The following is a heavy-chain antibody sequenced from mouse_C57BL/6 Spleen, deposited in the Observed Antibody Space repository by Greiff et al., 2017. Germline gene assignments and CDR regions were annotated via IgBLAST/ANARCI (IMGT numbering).Heavy chain of an antibody. CDR1: GYTFTSYW. CDR3: ARADVSVYSDY. D-gene: IGHD3-2*02. V-gene: IGHV1-69*01. Sequence: QVQLQQPGAELVMPGASVKLSCKASGYTFTSYWMHWVKQRPGQGLEWIGEIDPSDSYTNYTQKFKGKSTLTVDKSSSTAYMQLSSLTSEDSAVYDCARADVSVYSDYWGQGTTLTVSS. J-gene: IGHJ2*01. CDR2: IDPSDSYT.